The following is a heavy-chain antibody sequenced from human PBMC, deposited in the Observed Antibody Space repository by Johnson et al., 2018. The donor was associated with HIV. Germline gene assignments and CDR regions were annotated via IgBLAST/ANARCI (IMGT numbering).Heavy chain of an antibody. V-gene: IGHV3-30-3*01. D-gene: IGHD1-7*01. Sequence: QMQLVESGGGVVQPGRSLRLSCAASGFSFSDSAMHLVRQAPGKGLEWVAVISFDGSTIYYANSVEGRFTISRDNSRDTLSLQMNSLRVEDTAVYYCARVEWELELLGAFDIWGQGTMVTVSS. CDR3: ARVEWELELLGAFDI. J-gene: IGHJ3*02. CDR1: GFSFSDSA. CDR2: ISFDGSTI.